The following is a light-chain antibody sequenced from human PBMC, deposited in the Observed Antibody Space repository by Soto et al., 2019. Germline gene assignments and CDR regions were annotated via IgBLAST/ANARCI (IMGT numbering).Light chain of an antibody. CDR2: SND. Sequence: QSVLTQPPSASGTPGQRVSIPCSGGSSNIGTNTVNWYQHLPGTAPKLLIFSNDERPSGVPDRFSGSKSGTSASLAISGLQSDDEADYYCSSYAGSSTVFGTGTKVTVL. CDR1: SSNIGTNT. CDR3: SSYAGSSTV. J-gene: IGLJ1*01. V-gene: IGLV1-44*01.